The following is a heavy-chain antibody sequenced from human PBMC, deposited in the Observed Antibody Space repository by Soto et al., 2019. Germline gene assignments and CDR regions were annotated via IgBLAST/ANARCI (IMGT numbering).Heavy chain of an antibody. V-gene: IGHV3-23*01. D-gene: IGHD2-8*01. CDR2: ISGSGGST. CDR3: AKGLPRCTNGVCYSSPYYYYGMDV. CDR1: GFTFSSYA. Sequence: GGSLRLSCAASGFTFSSYAMSWVRQAPGKGLEWVSAISGSGGSTYYADSVKGRFTIPRDNSKNTLYLQMNSLRAEDTAVYYCAKGLPRCTNGVCYSSPYYYYGMDVWGQGTTVTVSS. J-gene: IGHJ6*02.